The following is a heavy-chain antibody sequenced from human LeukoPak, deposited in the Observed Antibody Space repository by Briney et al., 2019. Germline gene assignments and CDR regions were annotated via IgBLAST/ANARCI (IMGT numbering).Heavy chain of an antibody. Sequence: GGPLRLSCAASGFTFSSYEINWVRQAPGKGLEWVSYISSSGSTIYYADSVKGRFTISRDNSKNTLYLHINSLRAEDTALYYCAKINRGQVAGHVDFWGQGTLVSVSS. CDR1: GFTFSSYE. CDR3: AKINRGQVAGHVDF. D-gene: IGHD6-19*01. J-gene: IGHJ4*02. V-gene: IGHV3-48*03. CDR2: ISSSGSTI.